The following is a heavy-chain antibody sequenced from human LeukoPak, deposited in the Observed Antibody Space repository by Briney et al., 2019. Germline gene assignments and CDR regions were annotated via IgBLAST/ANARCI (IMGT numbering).Heavy chain of an antibody. J-gene: IGHJ5*02. Sequence: SETLSLTCTVSGGSISRYYWSWIRQPPGKGLEGCGYNSYRECTNHHPSHKSRVNISVDTSKNQFSLKLSSVTAADTAVYYCARHKLRNWFDPWGQGTLVTV. V-gene: IGHV4-59*08. CDR3: ARHKLRNWFDP. CDR1: GGSISRYY. CDR2: NSYRECT.